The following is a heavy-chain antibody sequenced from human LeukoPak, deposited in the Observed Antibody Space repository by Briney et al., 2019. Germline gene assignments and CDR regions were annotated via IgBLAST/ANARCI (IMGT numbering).Heavy chain of an antibody. D-gene: IGHD6-13*01. CDR2: IKRDGSEK. Sequence: PGGSLRLSCAASGFTFTDYWMSWVRQAPGKGLEWVANIKRDGSEKYYVDSVKGRFTISRDNSKNTLYLQMNSLRAEDTAVYYCAKLPTYSSRIDAFDIWGQGTMVTVSS. V-gene: IGHV3-7*03. CDR3: AKLPTYSSRIDAFDI. CDR1: GFTFTDYW. J-gene: IGHJ3*02.